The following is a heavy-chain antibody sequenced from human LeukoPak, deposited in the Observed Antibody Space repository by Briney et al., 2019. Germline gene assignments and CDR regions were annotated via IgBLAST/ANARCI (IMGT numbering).Heavy chain of an antibody. D-gene: IGHD6-13*01. CDR2: INHSGST. Sequence: PSETLSLTCAVYGGSFSGYYWSWIRQPPGKGLEWIGEINHSGSTNYNPSLKSRVTISVDTSKNQFSLKLSSVTAADTAVYYCARGIAAAAPGAYWGQGTLVTVSS. V-gene: IGHV4-34*01. CDR1: GGSFSGYY. CDR3: ARGIAAAAPGAY. J-gene: IGHJ4*02.